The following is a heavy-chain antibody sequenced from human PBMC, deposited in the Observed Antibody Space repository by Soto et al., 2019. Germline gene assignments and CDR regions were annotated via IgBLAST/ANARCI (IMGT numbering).Heavy chain of an antibody. V-gene: IGHV1-8*01. CDR2: MNPNSGNT. J-gene: IGHJ5*02. CDR3: ARGIKYGAYSRWFDP. CDR1: GYTFTSYD. D-gene: IGHD4-17*01. Sequence: VASVKVSCTASGYTFTSYDINWVRQATGQGLEYLGWMNPNSGNTAYVQKFQGRVTMTWDTSITTAYMELSSLRSEDTAVYFCARGIKYGAYSRWFDPWGQGTLVTVSS.